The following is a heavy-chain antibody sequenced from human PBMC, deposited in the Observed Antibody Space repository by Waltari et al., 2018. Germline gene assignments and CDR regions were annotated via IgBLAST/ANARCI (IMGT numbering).Heavy chain of an antibody. CDR2: IYHAGDT. J-gene: IGHJ4*02. D-gene: IGHD2-2*03. CDR1: GYSINRGYY. V-gene: IGHV4-38-2*01. CDR3: SRQVLGYCTSAACRRLES. Sequence: QVQLQESCPGLVKPSETLSLTCDVSGYSINRGYYWGWIRQSPGKGLEWIATIYHAGDTFYNPSLKSRVTISMDTSKNQFSLKLNSVTAADTAVYFCSRQVLGYCTSAACRRLESWGQGTLVTVSS.